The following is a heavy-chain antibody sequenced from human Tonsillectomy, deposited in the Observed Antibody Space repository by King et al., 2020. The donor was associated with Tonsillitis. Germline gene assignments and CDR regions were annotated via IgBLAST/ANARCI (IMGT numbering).Heavy chain of an antibody. J-gene: IGHJ4*02. V-gene: IGHV3-15*01. D-gene: IGHD3-22*01. CDR2: LKSKIDGGTA. CDR1: GISFNNAW. CDR3: TTGSASDYYETSGFYPRELRLAY. Sequence: VQLVESGGGLVKPGGSLRLSCAASGISFNNAWMSWVRQAPGKGLEWVGRLKSKIDGGTAEYAAPVKGRFTFSRDDSKSMLYLQMNSLKTEDTAVYYCTTGSASDYYETSGFYPRELRLAYRGQGALVTVSS.